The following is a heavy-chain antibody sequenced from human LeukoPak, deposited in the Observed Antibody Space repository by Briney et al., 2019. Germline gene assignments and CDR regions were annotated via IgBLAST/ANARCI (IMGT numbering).Heavy chain of an antibody. CDR2: ISSSSSYI. V-gene: IGHV3-21*01. CDR3: ARDPTMVRGVMTSLGYYMDV. D-gene: IGHD3-10*01. J-gene: IGHJ6*03. Sequence: GGSLRLSCAASGFTFSSYSMSWVRQAPGKGLEWVSSISSSSSYIYYADSVKGRFTISRDNAKNSLYLQMNSLRAEDTAVYYCARDPTMVRGVMTSLGYYMDVWGKGTTVTISS. CDR1: GFTFSSYS.